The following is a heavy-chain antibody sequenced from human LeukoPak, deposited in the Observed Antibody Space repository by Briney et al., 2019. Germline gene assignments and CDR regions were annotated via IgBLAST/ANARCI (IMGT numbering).Heavy chain of an antibody. D-gene: IGHD2-21*02. CDR1: GFTFNIYS. J-gene: IGHJ6*02. V-gene: IGHV3-21*01. CDR2: ISSTSSYK. CDR3: VRDQYCGGDCYSDYYYSMDV. Sequence: GGFLRLSCAASGFTFNIYSMSWVRQAPGKGLEWVSSISSTSSYKYYADSLKGRFTISRDNAKDSLFLQMNSLRAEDTAVYFCVRDQYCGGDCYSDYYYSMDVWGQGTTVIVSS.